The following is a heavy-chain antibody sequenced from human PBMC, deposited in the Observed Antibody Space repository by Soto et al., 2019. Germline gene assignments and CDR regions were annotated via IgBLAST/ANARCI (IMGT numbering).Heavy chain of an antibody. J-gene: IGHJ6*02. CDR1: GFTFSSYA. CDR2: SSGSGGST. D-gene: IGHD5-18*01. Sequence: PGGSLRLSCAASGFTFSSYAMSWVRQAPGKGLEWVSASSGSGGSTYYADSVKGRFTISRDNSKNTLYLQMNSLRAEDTAVYYCAKDLQLGGRYYYGMDVWGQGTPVTVSS. CDR3: AKDLQLGGRYYYGMDV. V-gene: IGHV3-23*01.